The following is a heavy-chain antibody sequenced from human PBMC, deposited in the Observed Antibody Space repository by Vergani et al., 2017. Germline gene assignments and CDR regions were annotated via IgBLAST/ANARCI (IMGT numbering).Heavy chain of an antibody. V-gene: IGHV1-3*01. CDR2: INAGNGNT. CDR3: AGSPGIIVGATHWFDP. J-gene: IGHJ5*02. Sequence: QVQLVQSGAEVKKPGASVKVSCKASGYTFTSYAMHWVRQAPGQRLEWMGWINAGNGNTKYSQKFQGRVTITRDTSASTAYMELSSLRSEDTAVYYCAGSPGIIVGATHWFDPWGQGTLVTVSS. CDR1: GYTFTSYA. D-gene: IGHD1-26*01.